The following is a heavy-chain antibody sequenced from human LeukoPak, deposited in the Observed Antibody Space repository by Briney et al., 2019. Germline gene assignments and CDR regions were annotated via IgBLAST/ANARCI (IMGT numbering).Heavy chain of an antibody. CDR3: AKRGLNRPGVRITGTTFGYYFDY. D-gene: IGHD1-7*01. J-gene: IGHJ4*02. V-gene: IGHV3-23*01. CDR1: GFTFSSYA. Sequence: GALRLSCAASGFTFSSYAMSWVRQAPGKGLEWVSAISGSGGSTYYADSVKGRFTISRDNSKNTLYLQMNSLRAEDTAVYYCAKRGLNRPGVRITGTTFGYYFDYWGQGTLVTVSS. CDR2: ISGSGGST.